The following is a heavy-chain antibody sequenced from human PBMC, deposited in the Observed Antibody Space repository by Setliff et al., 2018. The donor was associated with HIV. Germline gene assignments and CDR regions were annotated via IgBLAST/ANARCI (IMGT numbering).Heavy chain of an antibody. Sequence: PSETLSLTCAVSGDSITRGGYYWSWIRQFAGKGLEWIADIYYSGRINYNPSLKSRLTVSIDTSTNQFSLSLASVTAADTAVYYCTRRFEKWLAFDYWGQGTLVTVSS. CDR2: IYYSGRI. CDR3: TRRFEKWLAFDY. J-gene: IGHJ4*02. V-gene: IGHV4-31*11. D-gene: IGHD6-19*01. CDR1: GDSITRGGYY.